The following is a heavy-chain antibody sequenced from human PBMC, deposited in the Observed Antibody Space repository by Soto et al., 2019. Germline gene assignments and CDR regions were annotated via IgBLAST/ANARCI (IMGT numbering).Heavy chain of an antibody. J-gene: IGHJ4*02. D-gene: IGHD3-10*01. Sequence: QVQLVQSGAEVKKPGSSVKVSCKASGGTFSSYAISWVRQAPGQGLEWMGGIIPIFGTANYAQKFQGRVTITADESTSTAYMELSSLRSEDTAVYYCARDQGRSYYYGSWSYDFDYWGQGTLVTVSS. CDR1: GGTFSSYA. CDR2: IIPIFGTA. V-gene: IGHV1-69*01. CDR3: ARDQGRSYYYGSWSYDFDY.